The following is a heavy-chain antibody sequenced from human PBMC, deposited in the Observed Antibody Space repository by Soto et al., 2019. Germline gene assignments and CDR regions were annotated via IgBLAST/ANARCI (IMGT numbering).Heavy chain of an antibody. Sequence: EMQLLDSGGGLVQPGGSLRLSCAASGFTFNKYAMNWVRQAPGGGLECVSGISGSGSDTYYADSVKGRFTISRDNSKNTAYLQMNGLRADDTAVYYCALWFGVPSFVGIFWGGPIDYWGQGSLVTVSS. CDR3: ALWFGVPSFVGIFWGGPIDY. V-gene: IGHV3-23*01. D-gene: IGHD3-10*01. J-gene: IGHJ4*02. CDR2: ISGSGSDT. CDR1: GFTFNKYA.